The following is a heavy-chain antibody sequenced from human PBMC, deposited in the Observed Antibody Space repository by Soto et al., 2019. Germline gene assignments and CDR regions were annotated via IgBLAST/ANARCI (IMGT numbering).Heavy chain of an antibody. V-gene: IGHV3-7*03. CDR3: ARNPPMTRGNGMDV. J-gene: IGHJ6*02. Sequence: EVQLVESGGGLVQPGGSLRLSCAASGFTFSSYWMSWVRQAPGKGLEWVANMKQDGIEKYYVDSVKDRFTISRDNAKNSLYLQMNSLRAEDTAVYYCARNPPMTRGNGMDVWGQGTTVTVSS. D-gene: IGHD3-10*01. CDR2: MKQDGIEK. CDR1: GFTFSSYW.